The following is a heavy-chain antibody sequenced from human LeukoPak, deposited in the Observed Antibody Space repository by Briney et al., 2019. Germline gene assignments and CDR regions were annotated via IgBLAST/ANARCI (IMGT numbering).Heavy chain of an antibody. D-gene: IGHD3-16*01. Sequence: PSETLSLTCTVSGGSISSYYWSWIRQPPGKGLEWIGYIYYSGSTNYNPSLKSRVTISVDTSKNQFSLKLSSVTAADTAVYSCARDGFGGYSYCMDVWGKGITVTVSS. V-gene: IGHV4-59*12. CDR3: ARDGFGGYSYCMDV. CDR2: IYYSGST. CDR1: GGSISSYY. J-gene: IGHJ6*03.